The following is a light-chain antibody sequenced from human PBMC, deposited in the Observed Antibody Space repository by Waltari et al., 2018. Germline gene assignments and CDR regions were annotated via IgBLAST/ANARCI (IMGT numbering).Light chain of an antibody. Sequence: QSALTQPPSASGSPGQSVTISCTGTSRDVGGYHYVSWNQQHPGKAPQVMIYEVTKRPSGVPDRFSGSKSGNTASLTVSGLQAEDEADYYCSSYAGSNNLLFGGGTKLTVL. CDR3: SSYAGSNNLL. V-gene: IGLV2-8*01. CDR1: SRDVGGYHY. CDR2: EVT. J-gene: IGLJ2*01.